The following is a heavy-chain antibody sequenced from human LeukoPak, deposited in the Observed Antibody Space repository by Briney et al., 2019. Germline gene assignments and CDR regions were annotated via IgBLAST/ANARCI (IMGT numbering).Heavy chain of an antibody. CDR3: ASTEWGGYYYYYMDV. CDR1: GGSFSGYY. V-gene: IGHV4-34*01. CDR2: INHSGST. D-gene: IGHD3-16*01. Sequence: SETLSLTCAVYGGSFSGYYWSWIGQPPGKGLEWIGEINHSGSTNYNPSLTSRVTISVDTSKNQFSLKLSSVTAADTAVYYCASTEWGGYYYYYMDVWGKGTTVTVSS. J-gene: IGHJ6*03.